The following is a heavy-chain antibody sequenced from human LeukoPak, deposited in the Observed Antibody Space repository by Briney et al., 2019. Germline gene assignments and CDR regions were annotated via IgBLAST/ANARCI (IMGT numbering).Heavy chain of an antibody. CDR2: ISISSTYT. J-gene: IGHJ4*02. CDR1: GFTLNDYY. D-gene: IGHD1-1*01. Sequence: GGSLRLSCAASGFTLNDYYLTWIRQAPGKGLEWISYISISSTYTHYADSVKGRFTISRDNAKNSLYLQMNSLRAEDTAVYYCAITSGLERQLYFDYWGQGTLVTVSS. V-gene: IGHV3-11*06. CDR3: AITSGLERQLYFDY.